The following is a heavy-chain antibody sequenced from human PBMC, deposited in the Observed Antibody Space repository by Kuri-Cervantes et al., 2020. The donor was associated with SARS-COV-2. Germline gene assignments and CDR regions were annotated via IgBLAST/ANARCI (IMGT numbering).Heavy chain of an antibody. CDR2: IYYSGST. CDR1: GGSISSDY. D-gene: IGHD6-6*01. CDR3: ARLGKDSSSPCDY. V-gene: IGHV4-59*08. Sequence: GSLRLSCTVSGGSISSDYWSWIRQPPGKGLEWIGYIYYSGSTNYNPSLKSRVTISVDTSKNQFSLKLSSVTAADTAVYYCARLGKDSSSPCDYWGQGTLVTVSS. J-gene: IGHJ4*02.